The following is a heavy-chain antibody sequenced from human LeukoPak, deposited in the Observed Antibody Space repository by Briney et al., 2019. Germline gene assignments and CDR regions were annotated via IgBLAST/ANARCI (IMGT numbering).Heavy chain of an antibody. CDR1: GYTFTGYY. D-gene: IGHD3-22*01. V-gene: IGHV1-2*02. CDR2: INPNSGGT. J-gene: IGHJ4*02. Sequence: ASVKVSCKASGYTFTGYYMHWVRRAPGQGLEWMGWINPNSGGTNYAQKFQGRVTMTRDTSISTAYMELSRLRSDDTAVYYCARVPYYYDSSGYYGQEDYWGQGTLVTVSS. CDR3: ARVPYYYDSSGYYGQEDY.